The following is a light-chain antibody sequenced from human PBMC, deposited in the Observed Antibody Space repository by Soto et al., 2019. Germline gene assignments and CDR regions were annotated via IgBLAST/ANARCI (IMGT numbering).Light chain of an antibody. CDR1: SSDVGGYNY. Sequence: LTQPASVSGSPGQSITISCTGTSSDVGGYNYVSWYQQHPGKAPKLMIYDVSNRPSGVSNRFSGSKSGNTASLTISGVQAEDEADYYCSSYTSSIYVFGTGTKVTVL. V-gene: IGLV2-14*01. CDR3: SSYTSSIYV. CDR2: DVS. J-gene: IGLJ1*01.